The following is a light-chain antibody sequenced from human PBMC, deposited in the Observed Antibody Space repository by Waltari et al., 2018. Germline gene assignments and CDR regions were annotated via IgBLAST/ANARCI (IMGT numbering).Light chain of an antibody. CDR1: TGPVTNDPF. J-gene: IGLJ3*02. V-gene: IGLV7-46*01. CDR2: DGT. CDR3: LLSYAGARV. Sequence: QAVVTQEPSLTVSPGGTVTLPCGPSTGPVTNDPFPYWFQQKPGQAPRALIYDGTNRQSWTPARFSGSLVGGKAALTLSGAQPEDETVYYCLLSYAGARVFGGGTKLTVL.